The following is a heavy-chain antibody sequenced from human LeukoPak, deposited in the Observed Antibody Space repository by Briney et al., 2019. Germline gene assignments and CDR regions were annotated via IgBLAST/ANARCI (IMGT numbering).Heavy chain of an antibody. J-gene: IGHJ5*02. CDR3: ARDLTGLSHGPP. CDR1: GYSFTAYY. D-gene: IGHD3-9*01. V-gene: IGHV1-2*02. CDR2: INPNTGDT. Sequence: ASVSVSCKASGYSFTAYYLHWVRQAPGQGLEWVAWINPNTGDTAYGQKFQGRVTVTRDTSIVTAYMELSRLRPDDAAVYYCARDLTGLSHGPPWGQGTLVTVSS.